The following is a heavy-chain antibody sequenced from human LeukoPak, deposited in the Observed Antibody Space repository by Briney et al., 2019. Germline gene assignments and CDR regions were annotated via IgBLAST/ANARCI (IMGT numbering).Heavy chain of an antibody. CDR2: INPNSGGT. Sequence: ASVKVSCKASGYTFTGYYMHWVRQAPGQGLEWMGWINPNSGGTNYAQKFQGRVTMTRDTSISTAYMELSRLRSDDPAVYYCAKDPIGYDSSGYLNWFDLWGQGTLVTVSS. CDR3: AKDPIGYDSSGYLNWFDL. V-gene: IGHV1-2*02. J-gene: IGHJ5*02. D-gene: IGHD3-22*01. CDR1: GYTFTGYY.